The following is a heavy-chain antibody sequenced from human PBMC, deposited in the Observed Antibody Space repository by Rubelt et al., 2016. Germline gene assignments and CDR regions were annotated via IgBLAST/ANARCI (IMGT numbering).Heavy chain of an antibody. J-gene: IGHJ4*02. Sequence: VKGRFTISRDNAKNSLYLQMNSLRAEDTAVYYCAKDKLEMATTGFGYWGQGTLVTVSS. V-gene: IGHV3-11*05. D-gene: IGHD5-24*01. CDR3: AKDKLEMATTGFGY.